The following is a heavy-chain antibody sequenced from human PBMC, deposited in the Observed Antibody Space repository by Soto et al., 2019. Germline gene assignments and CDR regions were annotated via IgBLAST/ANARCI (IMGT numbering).Heavy chain of an antibody. CDR2: VSHDGRNT. Sequence: VQLVESGGGVVQPGRSLRLSCAASGFTFSDYAMHWVRQAPGKGLEWVAVVSHDGRNTHYAYSVKGRFTISRDSSKNTVSLEMTSLSAEDTAVSYCAKGGRQWLVTSDFNYWGQGALVTVSS. D-gene: IGHD6-19*01. CDR3: AKGGRQWLVTSDFNY. V-gene: IGHV3-30*18. CDR1: GFTFSDYA. J-gene: IGHJ4*02.